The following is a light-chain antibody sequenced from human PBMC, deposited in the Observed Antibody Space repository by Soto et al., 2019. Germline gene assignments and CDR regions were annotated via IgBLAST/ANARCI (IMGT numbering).Light chain of an antibody. CDR3: QQYKSYWT. CDR2: DAS. CDR1: QSITRW. V-gene: IGKV1-5*01. J-gene: IGKJ1*01. Sequence: DIQMTQSPSTLSASVGDRVTITCRARQSITRWLAWYQQKPGKAPKLLIYDASTLETGVPSRFSGSGSGTEFTLTISSLQPDDFATYYCQQYKSYWTLGQGTKVDIK.